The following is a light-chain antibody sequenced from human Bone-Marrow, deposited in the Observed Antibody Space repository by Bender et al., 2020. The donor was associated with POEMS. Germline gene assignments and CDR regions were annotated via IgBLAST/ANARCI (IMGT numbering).Light chain of an antibody. CDR1: SSDVGSYSR. CDR2: EVN. Sequence: QSALTQPPSVSGSPGQSVTISCTGTSSDVGSYSRVSWYQQSPGTAPKLMVYEVNNRPAGVPDRFSGSKSGNTASLTISGLQAEDEADYYCTSYTSSSTLIFGGGTKLTVL. CDR3: TSYTSSSTLI. V-gene: IGLV2-18*02. J-gene: IGLJ2*01.